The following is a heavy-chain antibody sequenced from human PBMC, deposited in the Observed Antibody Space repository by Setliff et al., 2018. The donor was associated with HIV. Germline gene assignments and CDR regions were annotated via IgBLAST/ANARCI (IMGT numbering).Heavy chain of an antibody. CDR2: IHYSGSS. CDR3: ARSPERGYDSDWFDP. CDR1: GESFSGYY. D-gene: IGHD5-12*01. Sequence: KPSETLSLTCAVSGESFSGYYWSWIRQPPGKGLEWIGYIHYSGSSNYNPSLKSRVTVSVDTSKDEISLKLNSVTAADTTVYYCARSPERGYDSDWFDPWGQGTLVTVSS. J-gene: IGHJ5*02. V-gene: IGHV4-59*08.